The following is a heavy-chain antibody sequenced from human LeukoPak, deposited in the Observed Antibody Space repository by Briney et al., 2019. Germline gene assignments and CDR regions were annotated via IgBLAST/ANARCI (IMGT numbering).Heavy chain of an antibody. J-gene: IGHJ4*02. V-gene: IGHV4-4*07. D-gene: IGHD6-13*01. Sequence: SETLSLTCTVSGGSISSYYWSWIRQPARQGPEWIGRIYTSGSTNYNPSLKRRVTMSVDTSKNQFSLKLSSVTAADTGVYYCARDRREVAAAGYFDYWGQGTLVTVSS. CDR2: IYTSGST. CDR3: ARDRREVAAAGYFDY. CDR1: GGSISSYY.